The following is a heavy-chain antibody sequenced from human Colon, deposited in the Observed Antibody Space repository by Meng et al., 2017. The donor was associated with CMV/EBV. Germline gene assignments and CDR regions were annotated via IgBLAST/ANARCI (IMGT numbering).Heavy chain of an antibody. Sequence: QGLLVQSGAEVKEPGASVKVSCKTSGYTFNGYFMHWVRQAPGQGLEWMGWINPVTGDTSYAQKFQVRVTMTRDTSISTAYMELSSLRSDDTAVYYCATFGGDFDYWGQGTLVTVSS. CDR2: INPVTGDT. V-gene: IGHV1-2*02. D-gene: IGHD3-3*01. CDR3: ATFGGDFDY. CDR1: GYTFNGYF. J-gene: IGHJ4*02.